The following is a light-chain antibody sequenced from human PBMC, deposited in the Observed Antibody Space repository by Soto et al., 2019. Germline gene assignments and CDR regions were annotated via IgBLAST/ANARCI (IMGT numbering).Light chain of an antibody. J-gene: IGKJ1*01. CDR2: DAS. Sequence: DIQMTQSPSTLSASVGDRVTITCRASQSISSWLAWYQQKPGKAPKLLIYDASSLEGGVPSRFSGSGSGTEFTLTIISLQHDDFSTYYCQQYNSYTWTFGQGTKVEIK. CDR3: QQYNSYTWT. CDR1: QSISSW. V-gene: IGKV1-5*01.